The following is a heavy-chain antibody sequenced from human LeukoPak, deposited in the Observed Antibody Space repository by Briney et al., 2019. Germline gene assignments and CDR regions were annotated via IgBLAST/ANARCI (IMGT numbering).Heavy chain of an antibody. D-gene: IGHD6-13*01. CDR2: ISWNSGSI. Sequence: GGSLRLSCAASGFTFDDYAMHWVRQAPGKGLEWVSGISWNSGSIGYADSVKGRFTISRDNAKNSLYLQMNSLRAEDTAVYYCASSGDIAAAAMYYFDYWGQGTLVTVSS. J-gene: IGHJ4*02. V-gene: IGHV3-9*01. CDR3: ASSGDIAAAAMYYFDY. CDR1: GFTFDDYA.